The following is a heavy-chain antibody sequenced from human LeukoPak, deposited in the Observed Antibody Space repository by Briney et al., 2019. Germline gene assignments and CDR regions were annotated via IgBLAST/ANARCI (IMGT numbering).Heavy chain of an antibody. J-gene: IGHJ4*02. CDR3: ARDSPLKGYNSGWATNSFDF. V-gene: IGHV3-21*01. Sequence: GGSLRLSCAASGLTFSSYSMNWVRQAPGKGLEWVSSISSSSSYIYYADSVKGRFTISRDNAKNSLYLQMNSLRAEDTAVYYCARDSPLKGYNSGWATNSFDFWGQGTLVTVSS. CDR1: GLTFSSYS. CDR2: ISSSSSYI. D-gene: IGHD6-19*01.